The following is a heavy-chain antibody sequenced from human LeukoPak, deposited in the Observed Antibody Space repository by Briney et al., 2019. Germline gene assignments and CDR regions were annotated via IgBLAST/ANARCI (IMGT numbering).Heavy chain of an antibody. CDR3: ARLKLMVAPDY. Sequence: GGSLRLSCAASGFTSYDYGMSWVRQAPGKGLGWVSGINWNGGSTGYADSVKGRFTISRDNAKNSLYLQMNSLRAEDTALYYCARLKLMVAPDYWGQGTLVTVSS. D-gene: IGHD2-8*01. J-gene: IGHJ4*02. V-gene: IGHV3-20*04. CDR1: GFTSYDYG. CDR2: INWNGGST.